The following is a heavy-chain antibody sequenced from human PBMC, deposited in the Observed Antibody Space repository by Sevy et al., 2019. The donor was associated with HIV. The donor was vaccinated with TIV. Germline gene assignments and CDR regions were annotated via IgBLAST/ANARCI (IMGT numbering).Heavy chain of an antibody. V-gene: IGHV3-30*18. CDR2: ISYDGSNK. D-gene: IGHD6-13*01. Sequence: GGSLRLSCAASGFTFSSYGMHWVRQAPGKGLEWVAVISYDGSNKYYADSVKGRFTISRDNSKNTLYLQMNSLRAEDTAVYYCAKGQQQLLGEFDYWGQGTLVTVSS. J-gene: IGHJ4*02. CDR3: AKGQQQLLGEFDY. CDR1: GFTFSSYG.